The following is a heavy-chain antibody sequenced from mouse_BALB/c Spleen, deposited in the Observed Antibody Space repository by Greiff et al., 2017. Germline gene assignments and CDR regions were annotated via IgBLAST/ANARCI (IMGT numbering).Heavy chain of an antibody. V-gene: IGHV2-2*02. CDR3: ARAMPSYYYAMDY. CDR1: GFSLTSYG. J-gene: IGHJ4*01. Sequence: VKLVESGPGLVQPSQSLSITCTVSGFSLTSYGVHWVRQSPGKDLEWLGVIWSGGSTDYNAAFISRLSISKDNSKSQVFFKMNSLQANDTAIYYCARAMPSYYYAMDYWGQGTSVTVSS. CDR2: IWSGGST.